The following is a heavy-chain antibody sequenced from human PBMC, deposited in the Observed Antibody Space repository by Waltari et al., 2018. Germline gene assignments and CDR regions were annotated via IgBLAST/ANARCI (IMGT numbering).Heavy chain of an antibody. CDR3: ARDSGGIAAADTSHFDS. CDR2: ISPDRAGT. Sequence: QVQLVQSGAEVKKPGASMKVSCKASGYTFSDFYIHWVRLTPGQGLEWMGWISPDRAGTNYAQTVQGRVTMTRDTAISTSYMELSSLRSDDTAIYYCARDSGGIAAADTSHFDSWGQGTLVTVSS. D-gene: IGHD6-13*01. J-gene: IGHJ4*02. CDR1: GYTFSDFY. V-gene: IGHV1-2*02.